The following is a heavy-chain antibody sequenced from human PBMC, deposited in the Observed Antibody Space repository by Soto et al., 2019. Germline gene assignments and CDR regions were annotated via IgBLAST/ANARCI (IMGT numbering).Heavy chain of an antibody. CDR3: ARDLQRWTRGWFDP. CDR2: INHSGST. Sequence: SETLSLTCAVYGGSFSGYYWSWIRQPPGKGLEWIGEINHSGSTNYNPSLKSRVTISVDTSKNQFSLKLSSVTAADTAVYYCARDLQRWTRGWFDPWGQGTLVTVSS. J-gene: IGHJ5*02. D-gene: IGHD6-25*01. CDR1: GGSFSGYY. V-gene: IGHV4-34*01.